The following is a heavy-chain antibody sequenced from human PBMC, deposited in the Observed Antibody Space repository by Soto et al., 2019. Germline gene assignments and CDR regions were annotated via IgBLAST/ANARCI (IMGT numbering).Heavy chain of an antibody. J-gene: IGHJ5*02. D-gene: IGHD6-19*01. V-gene: IGHV1-69*01. Sequence: QVQLVQSGAEVKKPGSSVKVSCKASGGTFSSYAISWVRQAPGQGLEWMGGIIPIFGTANYAQKFQGRVTITADESTSTAYMEPSSLRSEDTAVYYCARDRVAVAGTGGDWFDPWGQGTLVTVSS. CDR2: IIPIFGTA. CDR1: GGTFSSYA. CDR3: ARDRVAVAGTGGDWFDP.